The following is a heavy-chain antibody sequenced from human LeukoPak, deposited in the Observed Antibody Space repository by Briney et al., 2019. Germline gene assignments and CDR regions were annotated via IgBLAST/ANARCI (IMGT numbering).Heavy chain of an antibody. CDR3: AKDRLGLLGAFDI. Sequence: GGSLRLSCAASVFIFSSYAMSGVRQAPGKGREGVSAISGSGGSTYYADSVKGRFTISRDNSKNTLYQQMNSLRAGDTAVYYCAKDRLGLLGAFDIWGQGTMVTVSS. V-gene: IGHV3-23*01. J-gene: IGHJ3*02. D-gene: IGHD7-27*01. CDR1: VFIFSSYA. CDR2: ISGSGGST.